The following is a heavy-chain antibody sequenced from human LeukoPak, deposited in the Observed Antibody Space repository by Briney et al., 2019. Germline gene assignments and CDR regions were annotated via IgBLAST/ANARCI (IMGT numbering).Heavy chain of an antibody. D-gene: IGHD3-3*01. CDR1: GVSINSHY. CDR2: IYDSGSA. J-gene: IGHJ6*03. V-gene: IGHV4-59*11. CDR3: ARVLQNYYHMDV. Sequence: SEALSLTCTVSGVSINSHYWSWIRQPPGKGLEWIGFIYDSGSANYKSSLKSRVTMTVDTSKNQFSLKLNSVSAADTAVYYCARVLQNYYHMDVWGKGTTVTVSS.